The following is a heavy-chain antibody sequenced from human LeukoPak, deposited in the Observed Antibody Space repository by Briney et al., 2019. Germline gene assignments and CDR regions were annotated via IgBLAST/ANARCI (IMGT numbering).Heavy chain of an antibody. J-gene: IGHJ4*02. D-gene: IGHD3-3*01. CDR1: GFTFSSYS. V-gene: IGHV3-30*02. CDR3: ARDFGVVNTFDY. CDR2: IRFDGSNT. Sequence: GGSLRLSCAASGFTFSSYSMNWVRQAPGKGLEWVAFIRFDGSNTYYADSVKGRFTISRDNSQNTLYLQMNSLRTEDTALFYCARDFGVVNTFDYWGQGTLVTVSS.